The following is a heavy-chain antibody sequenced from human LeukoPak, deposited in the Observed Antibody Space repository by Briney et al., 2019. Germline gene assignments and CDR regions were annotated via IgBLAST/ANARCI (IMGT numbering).Heavy chain of an antibody. D-gene: IGHD3-16*01. CDR3: AQRLLGFYY. CDR2: IYCSDDK. Sequence: SGPTLVNPTQTLTLTCTFSGFSLRPSGVGVGWFRQPPGKGLEGIALIYCSDDKRYTTSLTSRLTNTKDTSKKQVVLTKTKMDPVDTATYYPAQRLLGFYYWGRGTLVSVSP. V-gene: IGHV2-5*01. J-gene: IGHJ4*02. CDR1: GFSLRPSGVG.